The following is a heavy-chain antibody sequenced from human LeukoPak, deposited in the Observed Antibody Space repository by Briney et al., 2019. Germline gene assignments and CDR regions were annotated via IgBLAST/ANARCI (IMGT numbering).Heavy chain of an antibody. V-gene: IGHV4-30-2*01. D-gene: IGHD3-3*01. CDR2: IYHSGST. J-gene: IGHJ4*02. Sequence: SQTLSLTCTVSGGSISSGGYYWSWIRQPPGKGLEWIGYIYHSGSTYYNPSLKSRVTISVDRSKNQFSLKLSSVTAADTAVYYCAREAHYDFWSGYYPPRDYWGQGTLVTVSS. CDR3: AREAHYDFWSGYYPPRDY. CDR1: GGSISSGGYY.